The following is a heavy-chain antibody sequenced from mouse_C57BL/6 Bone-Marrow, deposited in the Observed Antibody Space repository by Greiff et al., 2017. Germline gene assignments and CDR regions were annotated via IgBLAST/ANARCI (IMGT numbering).Heavy chain of an antibody. Sequence: EVKVEESGPGLVKPSQSLSLTCSVTGYSITSGYYWNWIRQFPGNKLEWMGYISYDGSNNYNPSLKNRISITRDTSKNQFFLKLNSVTTEDTATYYCARGRTYYSKEWFAYWGQGTLVTVSA. J-gene: IGHJ3*01. V-gene: IGHV3-6*01. D-gene: IGHD2-5*01. CDR3: ARGRTYYSKEWFAY. CDR1: GYSITSGYY. CDR2: ISYDGSN.